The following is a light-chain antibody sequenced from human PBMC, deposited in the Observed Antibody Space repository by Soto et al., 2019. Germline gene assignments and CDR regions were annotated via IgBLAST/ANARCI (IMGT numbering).Light chain of an antibody. V-gene: IGKV1-27*01. Sequence: DIQMTQSPSSLSASVGDRVTITCRASQGISNYLAWYQQKPGKVPQVLIYAASTLQSGVPSRFSGSGSGTDFTLTISSLQPEDVASYFCQKYDSAPRTFGQGTKVEIK. CDR2: AAS. CDR1: QGISNY. CDR3: QKYDSAPRT. J-gene: IGKJ1*01.